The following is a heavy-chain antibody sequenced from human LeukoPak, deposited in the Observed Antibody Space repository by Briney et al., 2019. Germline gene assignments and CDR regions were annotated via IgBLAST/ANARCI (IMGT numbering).Heavy chain of an antibody. CDR3: ARVQMATIRPSYYFDY. V-gene: IGHV1-2*02. J-gene: IGHJ4*02. D-gene: IGHD5-24*01. CDR2: INPNSGGT. CDR1: GYTFTGYY. Sequence: ASVKVSCKASGYTFTGYYMHWVRQAPGQGLEWMGWINPNSGGTNYAQKFQGRVTMTRDTSISTAYMELGRLRSDDTAVYYCARVQMATIRPSYYFDYWGQGTLVAVSS.